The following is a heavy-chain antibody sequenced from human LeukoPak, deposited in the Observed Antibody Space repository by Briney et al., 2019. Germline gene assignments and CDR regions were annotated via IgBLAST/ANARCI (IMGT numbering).Heavy chain of an antibody. D-gene: IGHD6-13*01. CDR2: IKQDGSEK. J-gene: IGHJ4*02. Sequence: GGSLRLSSAASGFTFSTYWMSWVRQAPGKGLEWVANIKQDGSEKYYVDSVKGRFTISRDNAKNSLYLQMNSLRAEDTAMYYCARDSAGNDYWGQGTLVTVSS. V-gene: IGHV3-7*01. CDR3: ARDSAGNDY. CDR1: GFTFSTYW.